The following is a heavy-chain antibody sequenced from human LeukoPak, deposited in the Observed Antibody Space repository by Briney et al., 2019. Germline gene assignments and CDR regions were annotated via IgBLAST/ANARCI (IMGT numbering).Heavy chain of an antibody. CDR1: GYTFTTYA. CDR2: ISTYSDNR. CDR3: ARDRSSFSYAFDI. D-gene: IGHD6-6*01. Sequence: ASVKVSCKASGYTFTTYAIHWVRLAPGQRLEWMGWISTYSDNRRYSPKFQGTVTITTDTSASTAYMELSSLRSEDTAVYYCARDRSSFSYAFDIWGQGTMVTVSS. V-gene: IGHV1-3*04. J-gene: IGHJ3*02.